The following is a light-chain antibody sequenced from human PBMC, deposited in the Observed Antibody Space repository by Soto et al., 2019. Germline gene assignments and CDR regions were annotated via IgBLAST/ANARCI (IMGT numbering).Light chain of an antibody. V-gene: IGKV1-5*03. J-gene: IGKJ2*01. CDR3: LQYNSHPYT. CDR2: KTS. CDR1: QNVNIW. Sequence: DIQVTQSPSTLSAYVGDRVIITCRASQNVNIWLAWYQQRPREAPKLLIYKTSSLVSGVPSRFSGSGSGTEFTLTISSLEPDDFGTYFCLQYNSHPYTVGQGTKLEIK.